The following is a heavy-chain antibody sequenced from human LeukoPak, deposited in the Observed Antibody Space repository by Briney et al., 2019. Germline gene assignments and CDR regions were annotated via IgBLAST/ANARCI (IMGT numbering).Heavy chain of an antibody. D-gene: IGHD6-6*01. CDR1: GYTFTGYY. V-gene: IGHV1-2*02. CDR3: AREGGIARPPYLYYYIDV. Sequence: GASVEVSCKASGYTFTGYYMHWVRQAPGQGLEWMGWINPNSGGTNYAQWFQGRVTMTRDTSISTAYMELSRLRSDDTAVYYCAREGGIARPPYLYYYIDVWGKGTTVTVSS. CDR2: INPNSGGT. J-gene: IGHJ6*03.